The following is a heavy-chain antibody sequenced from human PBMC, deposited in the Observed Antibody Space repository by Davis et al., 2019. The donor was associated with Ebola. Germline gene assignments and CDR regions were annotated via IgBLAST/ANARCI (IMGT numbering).Heavy chain of an antibody. V-gene: IGHV3-7*01. CDR3: AKEATVTSYYYYGMDV. CDR2: IKQDGSEK. J-gene: IGHJ6*02. CDR1: GFTFSSYW. D-gene: IGHD4-17*01. Sequence: GGSLRLSCAASGFTFSSYWMSWVRQAPGKGLEWVANIKQDGSEKYYVDSVKGRFTISRDNDKNSLSLQMNGLRAEDTAVYYCAKEATVTSYYYYGMDVWGQGTTVTVSS.